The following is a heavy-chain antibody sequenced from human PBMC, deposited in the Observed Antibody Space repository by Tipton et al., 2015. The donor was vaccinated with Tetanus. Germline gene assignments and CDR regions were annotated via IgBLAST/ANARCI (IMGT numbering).Heavy chain of an antibody. V-gene: IGHV4-31*03. CDR1: GGSISSGGYF. D-gene: IGHD6-6*01. Sequence: TLSLTCSVSGGSISSGGYFWNWVRQHPGKGLEWIGYIYYSGNTYINPSLKSRVTMSVDTSKNQISLNLSSVTAAVTAVYYCAREGGGGRVVRLNWFDPWGQGALVTVSS. CDR3: AREGGGGRVVRLNWFDP. J-gene: IGHJ5*02. CDR2: IYYSGNT.